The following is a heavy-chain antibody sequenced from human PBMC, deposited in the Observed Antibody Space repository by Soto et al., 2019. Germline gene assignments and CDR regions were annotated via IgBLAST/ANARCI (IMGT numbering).Heavy chain of an antibody. CDR1: GFTFSSYA. Sequence: GGSLRLSCAASGFTFSSYAMSWVRQAPGKGLEWVSDISASGSSTYYADSVKGRFTISRDNAKSSLYLQMNSLRDEDTAVYYCARDGEGIHFYGLDVWGPGTTVTVSS. CDR2: ISASGSST. J-gene: IGHJ6*02. D-gene: IGHD7-27*01. CDR3: ARDGEGIHFYGLDV. V-gene: IGHV3-23*01.